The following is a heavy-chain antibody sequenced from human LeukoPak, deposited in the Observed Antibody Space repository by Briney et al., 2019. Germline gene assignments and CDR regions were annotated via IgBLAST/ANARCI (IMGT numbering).Heavy chain of an antibody. V-gene: IGHV4-34*01. CDR3: ARKLNSEQQLVLGWFDP. D-gene: IGHD6-13*01. J-gene: IGHJ5*02. Sequence: SETLSLTCAVYGGSFSGYYWSWIRQPPGKGLEWIGEINHSGSTNYNPSLKSRVTISVDTSKNQFSLKLSSVTAADTAVYYCARKLNSEQQLVLGWFDPWGQGTLVTVSS. CDR2: INHSGST. CDR1: GGSFSGYY.